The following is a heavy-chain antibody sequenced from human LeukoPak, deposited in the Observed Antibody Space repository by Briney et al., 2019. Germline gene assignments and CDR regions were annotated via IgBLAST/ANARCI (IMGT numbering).Heavy chain of an antibody. V-gene: IGHV5-51*01. J-gene: IGHJ5*02. CDR2: IYPGDSDT. CDR1: GYIFTSYW. Sequence: GESLKISRKCSGYIFTSYWIGWGRPLPGKGVEWMGIIYPGDSDTRYSPSFQGQVTISADKSISTAYLQWSSLKASDTAMYYCARRSSGGTRFWFDPWGQGALVTVYS. CDR3: ARRSSGGTRFWFDP. D-gene: IGHD2-15*01.